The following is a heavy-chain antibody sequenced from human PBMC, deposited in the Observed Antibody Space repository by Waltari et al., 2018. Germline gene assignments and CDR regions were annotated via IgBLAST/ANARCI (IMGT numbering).Heavy chain of an antibody. Sequence: EVQLVESGGGSVQPGGSLRLSCAASGFTLSSFWMNWVRQTPGKGLEWVAGIKQDGSEKYYADSVKGRFTISRDNAKNSLYLQMNSLRAEDTAVYYCATSGWYCFDYWGQGTLVTVSS. CDR1: GFTLSSFW. CDR2: IKQDGSEK. CDR3: ATSGWYCFDY. D-gene: IGHD6-19*01. J-gene: IGHJ4*02. V-gene: IGHV3-7*01.